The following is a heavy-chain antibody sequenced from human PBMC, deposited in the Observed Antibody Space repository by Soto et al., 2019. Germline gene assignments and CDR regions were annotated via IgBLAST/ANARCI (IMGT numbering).Heavy chain of an antibody. D-gene: IGHD2-2*01. V-gene: IGHV4-31*03. CDR2: IYYSGST. CDR3: ARDHPNCSSTSCCNYYYYGMDV. J-gene: IGHJ6*02. CDR1: GGSISSGGYY. Sequence: PSETLSLTCTVSGGSISSGGYYWSWIRQHPGKGLEWIGYIYYSGSTYYNPSLKSRVTISVDTSKNQFSLKLSSVTAADTAVYYCARDHPNCSSTSCCNYYYYGMDVWGQGTTVTVSS.